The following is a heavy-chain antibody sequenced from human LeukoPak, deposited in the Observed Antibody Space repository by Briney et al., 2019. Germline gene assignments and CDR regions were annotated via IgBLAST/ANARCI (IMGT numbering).Heavy chain of an antibody. Sequence: GGSLRLSCAASGFNIGSYWMNWVRQGPGKGLVWVARISSDGKSISYADSVKGRFTISRDNSKNTLYLQMDSLRAEDTAVYYCASASGESYYWALDYWGQGTLVTVSS. V-gene: IGHV3-74*01. CDR3: ASASGESYYWALDY. D-gene: IGHD3-10*01. J-gene: IGHJ4*02. CDR1: GFNIGSYW. CDR2: ISSDGKSI.